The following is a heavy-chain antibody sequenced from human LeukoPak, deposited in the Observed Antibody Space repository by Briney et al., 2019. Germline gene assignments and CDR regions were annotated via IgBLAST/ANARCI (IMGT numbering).Heavy chain of an antibody. V-gene: IGHV1-18*01. CDR2: ISGYNSNP. J-gene: IGHJ4*02. CDR1: GYTFTSYG. D-gene: IGHD2-2*01. CDR3: ARVRYQLLEYFDY. Sequence: ASVKVSRKASGYTFTSYGISWVRQAPGQGLEWMGWISGYNSNPKYAQKFQGRVTMTTDTSTSTAYMELRGPTSDDTAVYYCARVRYQLLEYFDYWGQGTLVTVSS.